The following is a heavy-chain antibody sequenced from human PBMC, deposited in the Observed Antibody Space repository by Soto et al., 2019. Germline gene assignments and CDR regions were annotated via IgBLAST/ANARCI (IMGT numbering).Heavy chain of an antibody. D-gene: IGHD3-3*01. V-gene: IGHV3-48*02. CDR3: ARKGVAFDY. J-gene: IGHJ4*02. CDR2: ISTTSSSI. CDR1: VFTFSSYS. Sequence: LRLSCAASVFTFSSYSMNWVRQAPGKGLEWISYISTTSSSIYYADSVKGRFTISRDNAKNSLFLQMNSLRDEDTAVYYCARKGVAFDYWGQGALVTVSS.